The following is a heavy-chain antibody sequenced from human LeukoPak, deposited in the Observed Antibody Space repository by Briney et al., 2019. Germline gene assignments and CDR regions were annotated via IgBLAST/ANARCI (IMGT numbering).Heavy chain of an antibody. V-gene: IGHV1-18*01. CDR2: ISAYNGDT. D-gene: IGHD3-22*01. J-gene: IGHJ4*02. CDR3: ARGGYYDSSGYPEDY. Sequence: ASVKVSCKASGYTFTSYGITWVRQAPGQGLEWMGWISAYNGDTNYAQKLQGRVTMTRDTSISTAYMELSRLRSDDTAVYYCARGGYYDSSGYPEDYWGQGTLVTVSS. CDR1: GYTFTSYG.